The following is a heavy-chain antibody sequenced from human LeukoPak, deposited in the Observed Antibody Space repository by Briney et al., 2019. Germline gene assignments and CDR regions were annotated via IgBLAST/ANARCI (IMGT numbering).Heavy chain of an antibody. D-gene: IGHD3-10*01. V-gene: IGHV3-53*01. CDR1: GFTVSSNY. CDR2: IYSGGST. Sequence: GGSLRLSCAASGFTVSSNYMSWVRQAPGKGLEWVSVIYSGGSTYYADSVKGRFTISRDNSKNTLYLQMNSLRAEDTAVYYCAKARVRGVDDYYYMDVWGKGTTVTISS. CDR3: AKARVRGVDDYYYMDV. J-gene: IGHJ6*03.